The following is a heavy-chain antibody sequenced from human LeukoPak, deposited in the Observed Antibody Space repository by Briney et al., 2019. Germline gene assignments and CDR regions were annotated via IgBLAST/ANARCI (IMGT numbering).Heavy chain of an antibody. CDR1: GYTFTDYY. CDR2: VDPEDGET. J-gene: IGHJ5*02. D-gene: IGHD3-10*01. Sequence: GASVKVSCKASGYTFTDYYMHWVQQAPGKGLEWMGRVDPEDGETIYAEKFQGRVTITADTSTDTAYMELSSLRSEDTAVYYCATELGDYYGSGSYSWFDPWGQGTLVTVSS. V-gene: IGHV1-69-2*01. CDR3: ATELGDYYGSGSYSWFDP.